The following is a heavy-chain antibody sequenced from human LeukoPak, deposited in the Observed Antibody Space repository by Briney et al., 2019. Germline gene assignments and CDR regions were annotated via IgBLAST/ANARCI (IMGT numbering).Heavy chain of an antibody. J-gene: IGHJ5*02. CDR1: GSSFTGYY. V-gene: IGHV4-34*01. CDR2: NNNSGGI. D-gene: IGHD3-9*01. CDR3: ARTPDWSSDNWFDP. Sequence: SETLSLTCSVSGSSFTGYYWTWIRQTPGKGLEWIGENNNSGGITYNPSLNSRVTISVDASKNQFSLKLNSVTAADTAVYYCARTPDWSSDNWFDPWGQGTLVTVSS.